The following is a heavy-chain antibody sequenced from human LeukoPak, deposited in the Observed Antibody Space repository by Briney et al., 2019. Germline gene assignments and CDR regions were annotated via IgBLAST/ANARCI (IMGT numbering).Heavy chain of an antibody. CDR3: ARGAARMVEMGTMISFAY. Sequence: GGSLRLSCAASGFTFSSYWMSWVRQAPGKGLEWVAILKQDGSEIYYVDSVKGRFTISRDNAKNSLYLQMNSLRVEDTAVYYCARGAARMVEMGTMISFAYWGQGTLVTVSS. V-gene: IGHV3-7*01. CDR1: GFTFSSYW. CDR2: LKQDGSEI. J-gene: IGHJ4*02. D-gene: IGHD5-24*01.